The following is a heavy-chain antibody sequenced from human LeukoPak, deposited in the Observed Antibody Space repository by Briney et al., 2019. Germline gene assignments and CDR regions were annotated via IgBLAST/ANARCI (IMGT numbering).Heavy chain of an antibody. D-gene: IGHD2-2*01. V-gene: IGHV4-34*01. CDR1: GGSFSGYY. CDR2: INHSGST. J-gene: IGHJ5*02. CDR3: ARGIADCSSTSCYRGVDP. Sequence: SETLSLTCAVYGGSFSGYYWSWIRQPPGKGLEWIGEINHSGSTNYNPSLKSRVTISVDTSKNQFSLKLSSVTAADTAVYYCARGIADCSSTSCYRGVDPWGQGTLVTVSS.